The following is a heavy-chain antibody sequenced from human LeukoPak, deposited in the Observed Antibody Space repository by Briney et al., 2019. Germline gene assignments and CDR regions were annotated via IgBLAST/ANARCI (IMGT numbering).Heavy chain of an antibody. V-gene: IGHV4-38-2*02. Sequence: SETLSLTCTVSDYSISSGYGYYWGWIRQPPGKGLEWIGNIYHSGITYYNHFNSSLKSRVTISIDTSKNQFSLKLSSVTAADTAVYYCARASSGWYNWFDPWGQGALVTVSS. CDR1: DYSISSGYGYY. CDR3: ARASSGWYNWFDP. CDR2: IYHSGIT. D-gene: IGHD6-19*01. J-gene: IGHJ5*02.